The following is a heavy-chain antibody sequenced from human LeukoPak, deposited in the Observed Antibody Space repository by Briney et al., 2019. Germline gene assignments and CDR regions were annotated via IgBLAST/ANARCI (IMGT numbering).Heavy chain of an antibody. V-gene: IGHV3-23*01. Sequence: GGSLRLSCAASGFTFTSYAMTWVRQAPGKGLEWVSSISSNGGSTYYPDSVKGRFTTYRANSKSTVYLQMNSLRAEDTALYYCARDHRLAVAFDYWGQGALVTVSS. D-gene: IGHD6-19*01. CDR3: ARDHRLAVAFDY. CDR1: GFTFTSYA. CDR2: ISSNGGST. J-gene: IGHJ4*02.